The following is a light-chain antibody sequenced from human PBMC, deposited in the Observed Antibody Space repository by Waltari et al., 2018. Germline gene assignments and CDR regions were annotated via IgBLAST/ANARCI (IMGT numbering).Light chain of an antibody. CDR1: NSDVGFYNY. Sequence: QSALTPPASVSGSPGPSITISCTGTNSDVGFYNYVSWYQQHPGKPPKLLIYDVSVRPSGVSNRFSGSKSGNTASLTISGLQAEDEADYYCNSYTGSSSWVFGGGTRLTVL. CDR2: DVS. V-gene: IGLV2-14*03. CDR3: NSYTGSSSWV. J-gene: IGLJ3*02.